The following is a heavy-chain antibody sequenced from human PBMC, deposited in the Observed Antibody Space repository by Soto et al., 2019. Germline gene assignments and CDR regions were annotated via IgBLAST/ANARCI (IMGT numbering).Heavy chain of an antibody. J-gene: IGHJ4*02. CDR1: GFTFSDYA. Sequence: VQLVESGGGVVQPGRSLRLSCAASGFTFSDYAMHWVRQAPGKGLEWVAVVSHDGRNTHYADSVKGRFTISRDSSKNTISLEMSSLRAEVTAVYYCAKGGRHWLVTSDFNYWVQGALVTVSS. V-gene: IGHV3-30*18. CDR3: AKGGRHWLVTSDFNY. D-gene: IGHD6-19*01. CDR2: VSHDGRNT.